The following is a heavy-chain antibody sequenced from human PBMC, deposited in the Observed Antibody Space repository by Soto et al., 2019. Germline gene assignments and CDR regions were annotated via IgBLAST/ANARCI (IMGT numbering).Heavy chain of an antibody. CDR1: GLTFSSSW. CDR3: ARHGVWCFDF. Sequence: EMQLVESGGALVQPGGSLRLSGAASGLTFSSSWLAWVRQAPGKGLEGVANINPEESAEYYVDSVKGRFTISGDNAKNSLYLQMNSLRLEDTALYYCARHGVWCFDFWGQGTLVSISS. CDR2: INPEESAE. J-gene: IGHJ4*02. D-gene: IGHD2-8*02. V-gene: IGHV3-7*02.